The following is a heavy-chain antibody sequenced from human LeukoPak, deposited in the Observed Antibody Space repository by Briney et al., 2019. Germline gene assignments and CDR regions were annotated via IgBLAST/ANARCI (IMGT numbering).Heavy chain of an antibody. D-gene: IGHD6-19*01. V-gene: IGHV1-18*01. CDR3: ARDLGWGPQSFNWFDP. J-gene: IGHJ5*02. Sequence: ASVNVSCKASGYTFTSYGISWVRQAPGQGLEWMGWISAYNGNTNYAQKLQGRVTMTTDTSTSTAYMELRSLRSDDTAVYYCARDLGWGPQSFNWFDPWGQGTLVTVSS. CDR1: GYTFTSYG. CDR2: ISAYNGNT.